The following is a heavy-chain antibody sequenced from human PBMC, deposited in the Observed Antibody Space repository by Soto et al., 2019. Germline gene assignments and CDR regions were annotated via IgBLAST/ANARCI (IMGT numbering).Heavy chain of an antibody. D-gene: IGHD2-21*01. CDR1: GFTFSSYA. J-gene: IGHJ4*02. V-gene: IGHV3-30-3*01. CDR2: ISYDGSNK. Sequence: QVQLVESGGGVVQPGRSLRLSCAAAGFTFSSYAMHWVRQAPGKGQEWVAVISYDGSNKYYADSVKGRFTISRDNSKNTLYLQMNSLRAEDTAVYYCARGQHFDYWGQGTLVTVSS. CDR3: ARGQHFDY.